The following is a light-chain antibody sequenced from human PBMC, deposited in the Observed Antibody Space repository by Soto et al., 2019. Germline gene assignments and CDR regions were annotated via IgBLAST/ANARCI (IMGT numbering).Light chain of an antibody. CDR3: GAYAGRV. V-gene: IGLV2-23*02. CDR1: SSDVGSYNL. Sequence: QSALTQPASVSGSPGQSITISCTGTSSDVGSYNLVSWYQQHPGKAPKLMIYEVIKRPSGVSNRFSGSKSGNTASLTISGLQAEEEADYYCGAYAGRVFGGGTQRTGL. J-gene: IGLJ2*01. CDR2: EVI.